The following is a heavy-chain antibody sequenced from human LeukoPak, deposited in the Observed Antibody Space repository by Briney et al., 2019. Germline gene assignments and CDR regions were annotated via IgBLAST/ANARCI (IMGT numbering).Heavy chain of an antibody. CDR2: IYYSGST. Sequence: SETLPLTCKVSGGSISSYYWGWIRQPPGKGLEWIGYIYYSGSTNYNPSLKSRVTISVDTSKNQFSLKLGSVTAADTAVYYCASQSITIFGVVIRPFPREFDYWGQGTLVTVSS. CDR3: ASQSITIFGVVIRPFPREFDY. CDR1: GGSISSYY. J-gene: IGHJ4*02. V-gene: IGHV4-59*01. D-gene: IGHD3-3*01.